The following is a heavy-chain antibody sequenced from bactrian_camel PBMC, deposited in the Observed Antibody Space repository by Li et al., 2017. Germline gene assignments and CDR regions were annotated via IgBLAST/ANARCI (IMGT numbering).Heavy chain of an antibody. D-gene: IGHD3*01. CDR2: MDGYGQTV. J-gene: IGHJ4*01. CDR3: AVRLNSGCSVRWADFSA. V-gene: IGHV3S31*01. CDR1: GLTYIT. Sequence: VQLVESGGGSVQAGGSQRLSCAVSGLTYITGWFRQAPGKERERVATMDGYGQTVYTAPSVKGRFTLVKDKDKNVLYLQMNSLKVEDTAIYYCAVRLNSGCSVRWADFSAWGQGTQVTV.